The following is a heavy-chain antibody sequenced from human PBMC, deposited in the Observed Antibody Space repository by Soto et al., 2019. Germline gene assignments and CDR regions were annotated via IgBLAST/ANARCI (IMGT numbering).Heavy chain of an antibody. V-gene: IGHV4-59*08. CDR3: ARLGRWLQALDS. Sequence: SETLSLTCTVSGGSISDYYWSWIRQPPGKGLEWVGYIYYTGTTTYNPSLKSRLTLSVDTSKNQFSLRLRSVSAADTAVYYCARLGRWLQALDSWGQGTLVT. J-gene: IGHJ4*02. D-gene: IGHD5-12*01. CDR1: GGSISDYY. CDR2: IYYTGTT.